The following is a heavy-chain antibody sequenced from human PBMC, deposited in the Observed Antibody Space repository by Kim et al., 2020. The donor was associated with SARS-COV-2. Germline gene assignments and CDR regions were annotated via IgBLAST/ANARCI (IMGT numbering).Heavy chain of an antibody. CDR2: IYYSGST. V-gene: IGHV4-39*07. CDR3: ARGTRSLRPYYCDY. Sequence: SETLSLTCTVSGGSISSSSYYWGWIRQPPGKGLEWIGSIYYSGSTYYNPSLKSLVTISVDTSKNQFSLKLSSVTAADTAVYYCARGTRSLRPYYCDYWGQGTLVTVSS. J-gene: IGHJ4*02. CDR1: GGSISSSSYY.